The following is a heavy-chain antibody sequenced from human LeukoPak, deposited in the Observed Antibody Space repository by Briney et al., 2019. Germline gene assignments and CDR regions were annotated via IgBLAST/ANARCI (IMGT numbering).Heavy chain of an antibody. CDR1: GGSFSGYY. Sequence: ASETLSLTCAVYGGSFSGYYWSWIRQPPGKGLEWIGEINHSGSTNYNPSLKSRVTISVDMSKNQFSLKLSSVTAADTAVYYCARTTEGYCSSTRCYGFSYYYYMDVWGKGTTVTISS. CDR2: INHSGST. CDR3: ARTTEGYCSSTRCYGFSYYYYMDV. D-gene: IGHD2-2*01. J-gene: IGHJ6*03. V-gene: IGHV4-34*01.